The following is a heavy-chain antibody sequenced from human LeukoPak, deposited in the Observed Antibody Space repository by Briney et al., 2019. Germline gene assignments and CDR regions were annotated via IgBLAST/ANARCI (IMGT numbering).Heavy chain of an antibody. V-gene: IGHV3-53*01. Sequence: PGGSLRLSCAASEFTVSSNYMSWVRQAPGKGLEWVSVIYSGGSIYYADSVKGRFTISRDNSKNTLYLQMNSLRADDTAIYYCARGRSSRTLDAFDLWGQGTMVTVSS. CDR1: EFTVSSNY. CDR3: ARGRSSRTLDAFDL. D-gene: IGHD6-13*01. J-gene: IGHJ3*01. CDR2: IYSGGSI.